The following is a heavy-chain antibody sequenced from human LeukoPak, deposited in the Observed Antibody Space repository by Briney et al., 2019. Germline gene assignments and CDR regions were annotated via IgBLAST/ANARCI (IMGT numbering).Heavy chain of an antibody. D-gene: IGHD3/OR15-3a*01. J-gene: IGHJ4*02. CDR1: GFDLTTYA. CDR3: ASGGLGARKFYSDPFDF. CDR2: IYSRGST. Sequence: GGSLRLSCAASGFDLTTYAMTWVRQAPEKGLEWVSIIYSRGSTYYADSVKGRFTISRDDSKNTVYLQMNSLGAEDAAVYYCASGGLGARKFYSDPFDFWGQGTLVTVSS. V-gene: IGHV3-53*01.